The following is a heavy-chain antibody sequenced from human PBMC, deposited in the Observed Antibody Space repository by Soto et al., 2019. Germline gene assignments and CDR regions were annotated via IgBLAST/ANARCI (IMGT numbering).Heavy chain of an antibody. V-gene: IGHV3-11*03. D-gene: IGHD1-1*01. CDR2: ISSSSSYT. Sequence: PGGSLRLSCAASGFTFSDYYMSWIRQAPGKGLEWVSYISSSSSYTNYADSVKGRFTISRDNAKNSLYLQMNSLRAEDTAVYYCAGGQDNLAVNFDCWGKGSRGTV. CDR3: AGGQDNLAVNFDC. CDR1: GFTFSDYY. J-gene: IGHJ4*02.